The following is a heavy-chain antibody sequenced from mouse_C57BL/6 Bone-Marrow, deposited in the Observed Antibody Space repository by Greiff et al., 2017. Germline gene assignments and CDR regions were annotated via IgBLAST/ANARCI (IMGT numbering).Heavy chain of an antibody. CDR2: IYPGNSDT. CDR1: GYTFTSYW. V-gene: IGHV1-5*01. D-gene: IGHD1-1*01. J-gene: IGHJ3*01. Sequence: VQLQQSGTVLARPGASVKMSCKTSGYTFTSYWMHWVKQRPGQGLEWIGAIYPGNSDTSYNQKFKGKAKLTAVTSASTAYMELSSLTNEDSAVYYCTGEGSFMKSWFAYWGQGTLVTVSA. CDR3: TGEGSFMKSWFAY.